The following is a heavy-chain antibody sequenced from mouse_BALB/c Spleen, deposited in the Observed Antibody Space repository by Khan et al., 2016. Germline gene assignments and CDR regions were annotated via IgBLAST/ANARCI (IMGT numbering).Heavy chain of an antibody. J-gene: IGHJ2*01. Sequence: VQLQQSGAELVKPGASVKLSCTASGFNFNDSFMHWVKQRPEQGLEWIGKIDPANGNTSYDPKFQGKATITADTSSNTAYLQLSSLTSEDTAVYYCARRYHEYYYGSTIGYWGQGTTVTVSS. CDR1: GFNFNDSF. CDR2: IDPANGNT. CDR3: ARRYHEYYYGSTIGY. D-gene: IGHD1-1*01. V-gene: IGHV14-3*02.